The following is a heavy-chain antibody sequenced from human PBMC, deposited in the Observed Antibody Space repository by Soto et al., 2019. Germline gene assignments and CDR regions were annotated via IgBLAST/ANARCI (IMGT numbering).Heavy chain of an antibody. V-gene: IGHV4-38-2*02. D-gene: IGHD6-19*01. J-gene: IGHJ4*02. CDR2: IYHSGST. Sequence: SETLSLTCAVSGYSISTGFNWGWIRQPPGRGLEWIGSIYHSGSTYYNLSLKSRVTISADTSKNQISLKLISVTAADTALYYCARDWGTGFYNFDSWGQGTLVTVSS. CDR3: ARDWGTGFYNFDS. CDR1: GYSISTGFN.